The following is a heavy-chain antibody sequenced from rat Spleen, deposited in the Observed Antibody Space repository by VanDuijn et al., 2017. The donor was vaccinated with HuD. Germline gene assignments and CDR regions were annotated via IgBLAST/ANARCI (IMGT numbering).Heavy chain of an antibody. CDR3: ARNNYRGSDYFDY. J-gene: IGHJ2*01. CDR2: ITHTGGST. D-gene: IGHD1-4*01. Sequence: EVQLVESGGGLVQPGRSLKLSCAASGFTFNNYWMTWIRQAPGKGLEWIASITHTGGSTYYPDSVKGRFTISRDNAKNTLYLQINSLRSEDTATYYCARNNYRGSDYFDYWGQGVMVTVSS. CDR1: GFTFNNYW. V-gene: IGHV5-31*01.